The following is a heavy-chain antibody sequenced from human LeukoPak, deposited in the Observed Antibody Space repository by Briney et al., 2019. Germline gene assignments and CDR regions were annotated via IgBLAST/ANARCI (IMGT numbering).Heavy chain of an antibody. CDR1: RFTFSTYW. Sequence: GGSLRLSCAASRFTFSTYWMSWVRQAPGKGLEWEANIKEDGSEKYYGDSVKGRFTISRDNAKNSLYLQMNSLRAEDTAVYYCARDSSGYQWGQGTLVTVSS. CDR2: IKEDGSEK. D-gene: IGHD3-22*01. CDR3: ARDSSGYQ. J-gene: IGHJ4*02. V-gene: IGHV3-7*01.